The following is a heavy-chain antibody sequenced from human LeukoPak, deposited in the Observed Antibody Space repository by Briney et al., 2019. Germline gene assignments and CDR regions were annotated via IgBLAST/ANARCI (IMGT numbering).Heavy chain of an antibody. D-gene: IGHD3-3*01. CDR2: IYWDDDK. J-gene: IGHJ4*02. CDR3: ARRNTFWSGYPFDY. Sequence: ESGPTLVNPTQTLTLTCTFSGFSLSTSGVGVGWIRQPPEKALKWLALIYWDDDKRYSPSLKSRLTITKGASKNQVVLTMTNMDPVDTATYYCARRNTFWSGYPFDYWGQGTLVTVSS. CDR1: GFSLSTSGVG. V-gene: IGHV2-5*02.